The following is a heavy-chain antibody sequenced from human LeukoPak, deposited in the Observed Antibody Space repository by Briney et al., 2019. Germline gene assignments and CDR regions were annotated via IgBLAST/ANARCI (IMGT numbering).Heavy chain of an antibody. CDR1: GFTFTNYV. J-gene: IGHJ4*01. Sequence: GGSLRLSCVASGFTFTNYVMNWVRQAPGKGLEWVSGVTGTGSVTYYADSVKGRFTISRDNSRNTVYLQMNSLGAEDTAVYYCAEIVVAASLDMSFDSWGRGVLVTVSS. D-gene: IGHD3-22*01. V-gene: IGHV3-23*01. CDR2: VTGTGSVT. CDR3: AEIVVAASLDMSFDS.